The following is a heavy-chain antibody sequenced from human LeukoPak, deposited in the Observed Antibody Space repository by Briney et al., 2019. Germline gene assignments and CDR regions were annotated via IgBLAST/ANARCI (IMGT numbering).Heavy chain of an antibody. J-gene: IGHJ4*02. Sequence: GGSLRLSCAASGFTFSSYWMHWVRQAPGKGLVWVSRINSDESSISYADSVKGRFTISRDNAKNSLYLQMNSLRAEDTAVYYCTRDEDFYSSSSDYWGQGTLVTVSS. D-gene: IGHD6-6*01. CDR2: INSDESSI. CDR1: GFTFSSYW. CDR3: TRDEDFYSSSSDY. V-gene: IGHV3-74*01.